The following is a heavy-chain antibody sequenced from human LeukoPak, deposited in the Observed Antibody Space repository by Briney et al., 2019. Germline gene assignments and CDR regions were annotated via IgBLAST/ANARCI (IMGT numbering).Heavy chain of an antibody. CDR3: ARTFQAPSYGDSDSRTKYPYSMDV. CDR1: GGSISSGGYY. Sequence: PSETLSLTCTVSGGSISSGGYYWSWIRQHPGKGLEWIGYIYYSGSTYYNPSLKSRVTISVDTSKNHFSLKLTSVTAADTAVYYCARTFQAPSYGDSDSRTKYPYSMDVWGQGTMVAVSS. V-gene: IGHV4-31*03. CDR2: IYYSGST. J-gene: IGHJ6*02. D-gene: IGHD4-17*01.